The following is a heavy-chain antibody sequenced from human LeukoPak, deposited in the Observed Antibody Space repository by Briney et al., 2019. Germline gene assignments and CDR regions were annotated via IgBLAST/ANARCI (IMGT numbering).Heavy chain of an antibody. CDR1: GGTFSSYA. CDR3: AKGGVYGDYYFDY. D-gene: IGHD4-17*01. Sequence: SVNVSCKASGGTFSSYAISWVRQAPGQGLEWMGGIIPIFGTANYAQKFQGRVTITADESTSTAYMELSSLRSEDTALYYCAKGGVYGDYYFDYWGQGTLVTVSS. CDR2: IIPIFGTA. J-gene: IGHJ4*02. V-gene: IGHV1-69*13.